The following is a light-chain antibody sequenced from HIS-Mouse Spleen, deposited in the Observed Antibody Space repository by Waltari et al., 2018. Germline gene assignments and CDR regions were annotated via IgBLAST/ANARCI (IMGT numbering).Light chain of an antibody. V-gene: IGLV3-10*01. CDR1: ALPKKY. J-gene: IGLJ2*01. CDR3: YSTDSSGNHRV. CDR2: EDS. Sequence: QTARITCSGDALPKKYAYWYQQKSGQAPVLVIYEDSKRPSGIPERFSGSSSGTMATLTISRAQVEDEADYYCYSTDSSGNHRVFGGGTKLTVL.